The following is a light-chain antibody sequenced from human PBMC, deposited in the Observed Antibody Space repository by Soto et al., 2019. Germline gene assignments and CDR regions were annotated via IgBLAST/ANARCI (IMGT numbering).Light chain of an antibody. V-gene: IGLV2-14*01. CDR2: EVN. CDR1: SSDVGAYTS. Sequence: QSVLTQPASVSGSPGQSITISCTGTSSDVGAYTSVSWYQHHPGKAPKVMIYEVNKRPSGISNRFSGSKSVNTASLTISGLQPEDEAHYYCSSYTSDYRDYVFGTGTKVTVL. CDR3: SSYTSDYRDYV. J-gene: IGLJ1*01.